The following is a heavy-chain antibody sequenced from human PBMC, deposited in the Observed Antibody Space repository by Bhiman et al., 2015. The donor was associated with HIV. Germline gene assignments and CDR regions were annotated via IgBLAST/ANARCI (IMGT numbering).Heavy chain of an antibody. CDR1: EFTFSSFW. J-gene: IGHJ4*02. Sequence: EVQLVESGGGVVRPGGSLRLSCAASEFTFSSFWMSWVRQAPGKGLEWVANIKDDGSEKYYVDSVKGRFTISRDNAKNSLYLQMNSLRDDDTAVYYCARGRGLGYWGQGTLVTVSS. CDR2: IKDDGSEK. V-gene: IGHV3-7*04. CDR3: ARGRGLGY. D-gene: IGHD3-10*01.